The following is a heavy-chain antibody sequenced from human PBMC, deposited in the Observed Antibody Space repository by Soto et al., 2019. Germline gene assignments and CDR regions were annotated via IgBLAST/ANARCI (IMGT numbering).Heavy chain of an antibody. J-gene: IGHJ4*02. CDR1: GFTVSSNC. V-gene: IGHV3-53*01. D-gene: IGHD4-4*01. Sequence: EVQLVESGGGLIQPGGSLRLSCAASGFTVSSNCMSWVRQAPGKGLEWVSVIYSGDVTDYADSVKGRFTISRDNSKHTLYLQMNSLRAEDTAKYYCARGQVTDHAYFDYWGQGTLVTVSS. CDR2: IYSGDVT. CDR3: ARGQVTDHAYFDY.